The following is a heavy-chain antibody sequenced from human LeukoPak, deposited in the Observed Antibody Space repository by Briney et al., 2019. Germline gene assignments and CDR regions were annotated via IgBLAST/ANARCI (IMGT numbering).Heavy chain of an antibody. V-gene: IGHV1-46*01. J-gene: IGHJ3*02. D-gene: IGHD3-22*01. CDR2: IHPRGGSA. Sequence: ASVKVPCKALGYSFTTHYVHWVRHAPGQGLEWMGIIHPRGGSARYAQKFQGRVTMTTDTSTSTVYMEVSRLTSKDTAVYYCESHFVNYYETSGDALDIWGQGTMVTVSS. CDR3: ESHFVNYYETSGDALDI. CDR1: GYSFTTHY.